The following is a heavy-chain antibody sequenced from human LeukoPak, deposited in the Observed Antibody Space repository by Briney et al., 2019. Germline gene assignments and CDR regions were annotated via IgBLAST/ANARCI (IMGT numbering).Heavy chain of an antibody. Sequence: ASVKVSCKASGYTFTSYDINWVRQATGQGREWMGWMNPNSGNTGYAQKFQGRVTMTRNTSISTAYMELSSLRSEDTAVYYCARSQTIASRLIRSRGFNPWGQGTLVTVSS. CDR1: GYTFTSYD. CDR2: MNPNSGNT. V-gene: IGHV1-8*01. J-gene: IGHJ5*02. D-gene: IGHD6-6*01. CDR3: ARSQTIASRLIRSRGFNP.